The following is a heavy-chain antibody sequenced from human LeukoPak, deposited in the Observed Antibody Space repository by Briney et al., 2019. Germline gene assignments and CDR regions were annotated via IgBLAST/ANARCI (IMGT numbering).Heavy chain of an antibody. J-gene: IGHJ3*02. CDR1: GFTFSSYE. Sequence: GGSLRLSCAASGFTFSSYEMNWVRQAPGQGLEWLSYISSSGRTIYYADSVKGRFTISSDNAKNSLYLQMNSLRAEDTAVYYCARDRGRDGYDWGCVFDSWGQGTMVSVSS. V-gene: IGHV3-48*03. CDR3: ARDRGRDGYDWGCVFDS. CDR2: ISSSGRTI. D-gene: IGHD5-24*01.